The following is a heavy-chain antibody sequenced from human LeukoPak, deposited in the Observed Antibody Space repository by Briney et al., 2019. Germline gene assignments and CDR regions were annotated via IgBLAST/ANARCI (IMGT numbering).Heavy chain of an antibody. CDR3: ARVQLGYCSSTSCYLEYYFDY. V-gene: IGHV4-61*01. CDR1: GGSISSSSYY. Sequence: SETLSLTCTVSGGSISSSSYYWSWIRQPPGKGLEWIGYIYYSGSTNYNPSLKSRVTISVDTSKNQFSLKLSSVTAADTAVYYCARVQLGYCSSTSCYLEYYFDYWGQGTLVTVSS. CDR2: IYYSGST. D-gene: IGHD2-2*01. J-gene: IGHJ4*02.